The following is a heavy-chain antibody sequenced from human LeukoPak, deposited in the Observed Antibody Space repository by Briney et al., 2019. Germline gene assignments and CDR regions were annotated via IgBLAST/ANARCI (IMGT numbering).Heavy chain of an antibody. CDR2: INHSGGT. CDR1: GESLNGYY. J-gene: IGHJ4*02. V-gene: IGHV4-34*01. Sequence: SETLSLTCAVYGESLNGYYWSWIRQPPGKGLEWIGEINHSGGTNYNPSLKSRVTISVDTSKNQFSLKLSSVTAADTAVYYCARKGHYDTLTGFDYWGQGILVTVSS. D-gene: IGHD3-9*01. CDR3: ARKGHYDTLTGFDY.